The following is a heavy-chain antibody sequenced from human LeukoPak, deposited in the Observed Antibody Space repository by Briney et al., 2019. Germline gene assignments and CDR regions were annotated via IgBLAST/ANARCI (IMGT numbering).Heavy chain of an antibody. V-gene: IGHV3-21*01. J-gene: IGHJ4*02. CDR2: ITAGSSYI. CDR3: ARDSPALRGGGECFDL. D-gene: IGHD2-21*01. Sequence: GGSLRLSCAASGFTLSGYRMHWVRQAPGQGLEWVSSITAGSSYINYANSLKGRFTISRDNAKNSLYLQMHSLRVEDTAVYYCARDSPALRGGGECFDLWGQGTLVTVSS. CDR1: GFTLSGYR.